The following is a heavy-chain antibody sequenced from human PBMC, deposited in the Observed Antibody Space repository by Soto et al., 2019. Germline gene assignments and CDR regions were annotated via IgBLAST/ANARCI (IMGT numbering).Heavy chain of an antibody. CDR2: IYYSGST. V-gene: IGHV4-39*01. CDR3: ARLGYCSSTSCRGYYYYYGMDV. D-gene: IGHD2-2*01. J-gene: IGHJ6*02. CDR1: GGSISSSSYY. Sequence: PSETLSLTCTVSGGSISSSSYYWGWIRQPPGKGLEWIGSIYYSGSTHYNPSLKSRVTISVDTSKNQFSLKLSSVTAADTAVYYCARLGYCSSTSCRGYYYYYGMDVWGQGTTVTVSS.